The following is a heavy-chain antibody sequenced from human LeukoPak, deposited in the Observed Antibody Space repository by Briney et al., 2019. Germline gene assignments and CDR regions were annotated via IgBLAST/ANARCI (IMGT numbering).Heavy chain of an antibody. Sequence: GGSLRLSCAASGFTFSIYAMSWVRRAPGRGLECVSAISGSGSSTYYADSVKGRFTISRDNTKNTLYLQMSSLRAEDTAVYYCARAYSGYDYWGQGTLVTVSS. CDR1: GFTFSIYA. V-gene: IGHV3-23*01. J-gene: IGHJ4*02. CDR2: ISGSGSST. CDR3: ARAYSGYDY. D-gene: IGHD5-12*01.